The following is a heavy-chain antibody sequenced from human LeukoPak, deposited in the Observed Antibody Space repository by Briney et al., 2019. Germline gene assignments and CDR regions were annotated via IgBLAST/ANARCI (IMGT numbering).Heavy chain of an antibody. CDR3: ARDYDYGDYPGY. D-gene: IGHD4-17*01. V-gene: IGHV3-20*04. CDR1: GFMFDDYG. J-gene: IGHJ4*02. CDR2: INRNGGRT. Sequence: GGSLRLSCAASGFMFDDYGMSWVRQAPGRGLEWVSDINRNGGRTVYGDSVKGRFTISRDNVKNSLYLQMNSLRAEDTALYYRARDYDYGDYPGYWGQGTLVTVSS.